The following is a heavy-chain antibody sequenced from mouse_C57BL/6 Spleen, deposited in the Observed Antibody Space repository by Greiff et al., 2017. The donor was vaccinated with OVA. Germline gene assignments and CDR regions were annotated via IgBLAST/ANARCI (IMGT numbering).Heavy chain of an antibody. V-gene: IGHV3-6*01. CDR2: ISYDGSN. D-gene: IGHD4-1*02. J-gene: IGHJ3*01. Sequence: EVKLQESGPGLVKPSQSLSLTCSVTGYSITSGYYWNWIRQFPGNKLEWMGYISYDGSNNYNPSLKNRISITRDTSKNQFFLKLNSVTTEDTATYYCARDSQLGRERFAYWGQGTLVTVSA. CDR3: ARDSQLGRERFAY. CDR1: GYSITSGYY.